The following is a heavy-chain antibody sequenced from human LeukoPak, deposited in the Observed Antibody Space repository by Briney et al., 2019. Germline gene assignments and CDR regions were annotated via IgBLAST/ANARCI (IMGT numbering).Heavy chain of an antibody. CDR3: AKDLGYSSNN. CDR1: GFTFYDYA. D-gene: IGHD6-13*01. Sequence: QPGRSLRLSCAASGFTFYDYAMHWVRQAPGKGLEWVSGISWNSGSIGYADSVKGRITISRDNAKNSLYLQMNSLRAEDTALYYCAKDLGYSSNNWGQGTLVTVSS. V-gene: IGHV3-9*01. J-gene: IGHJ4*02. CDR2: ISWNSGSI.